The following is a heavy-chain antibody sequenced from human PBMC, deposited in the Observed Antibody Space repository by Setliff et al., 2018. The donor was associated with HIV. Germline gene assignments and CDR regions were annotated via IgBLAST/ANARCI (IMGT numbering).Heavy chain of an antibody. CDR3: ARAYDILTGYFDY. D-gene: IGHD3-9*01. J-gene: IGHJ4*02. V-gene: IGHV1-18*01. Sequence: GASVKVSCKVSGYTLTEVSIHWVRQAPGQGLEWMGWISVYNGYTNYAQKVRDRVTMTADTSTSTAYMELRSLRSDDTAVYYCARAYDILTGYFDYWGQGTLVTVSS. CDR2: ISVYNGYT. CDR1: GYTLTEVS.